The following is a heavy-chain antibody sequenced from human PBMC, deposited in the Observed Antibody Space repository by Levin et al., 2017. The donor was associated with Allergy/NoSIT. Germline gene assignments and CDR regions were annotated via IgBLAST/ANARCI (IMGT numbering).Heavy chain of an antibody. Sequence: SSETLSLTCTVSGGSISSSIYYWTWIRQHPGKGLEWVGYIYNSGSTYYNPSLESRVTISMDTSKNQFSLKLSSVTAADTAVYYCARDSPDIAVPDDAFDIWGQGTLVTVSS. J-gene: IGHJ3*02. CDR3: ARDSPDIAVPDDAFDI. CDR2: IYNSGST. V-gene: IGHV4-31*03. CDR1: GGSISSSIYY. D-gene: IGHD6-19*01.